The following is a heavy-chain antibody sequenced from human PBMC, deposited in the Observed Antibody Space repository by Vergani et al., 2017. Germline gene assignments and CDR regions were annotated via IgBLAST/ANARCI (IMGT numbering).Heavy chain of an antibody. CDR1: GESIRSGSHY. Sequence: QVKLQESGPGLLKPSQTLSLTCTVSGESIRSGSHYWSWIRQPAGKGPEWIGHIHTGGSTDLNPSFKSRVSISVDTSKSQFSLKLNSVTVADTAVYYCARSRPYCTSGRCPAIWGQRTLVTVSS. CDR3: ARSRPYCTSGRCPAI. J-gene: IGHJ4*02. D-gene: IGHD2-8*01. V-gene: IGHV4-61*02. CDR2: IHTGGST.